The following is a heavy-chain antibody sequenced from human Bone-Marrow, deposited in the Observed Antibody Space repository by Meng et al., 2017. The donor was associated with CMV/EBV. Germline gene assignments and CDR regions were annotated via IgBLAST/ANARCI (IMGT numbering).Heavy chain of an antibody. V-gene: IGHV1-2*02. CDR3: ASDRQWSTVLDF. D-gene: IGHD2-15*01. CDR1: GYTFTGYY. J-gene: IGHJ4*02. Sequence: ASVKVSYKDSGYTFTGYYMHWVLQAPGHGLEWIGWINPNSGGTNYAQKFQGRVTMTRDTSISIDYMELSRLRSDVTAVYDCASDRQWSTVLDFLGQGTIVSVSS. CDR2: INPNSGGT.